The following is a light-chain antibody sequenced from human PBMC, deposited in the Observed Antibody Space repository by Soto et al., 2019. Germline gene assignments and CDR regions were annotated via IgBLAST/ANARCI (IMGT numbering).Light chain of an antibody. V-gene: IGKV1-5*01. CDR3: QQHYIHST. Sequence: DIQMTRSPFTLSASVGDRVTITCRASQSISSWFAWYQQKPCKAAQLLIHEASTLESGVPSRFSGSGSGTEFTLSISSLQPDDFATYYCQQHYIHSTFGQGTKVDIK. CDR1: QSISSW. CDR2: EAS. J-gene: IGKJ1*01.